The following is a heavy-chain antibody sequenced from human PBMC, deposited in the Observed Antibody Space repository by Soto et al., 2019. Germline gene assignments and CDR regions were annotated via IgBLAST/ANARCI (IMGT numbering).Heavy chain of an antibody. CDR1: GGSFSSYT. Sequence: QVQLVQSGAEVKKTGSSVKVSCKASGGSFSSYTISWVRQAPGQGLEWMGRIVPMVGRTIYAQKFQGRVAISADKSTTTAYMDLSNLAAEDTAMYYGALESGSDVFDISGQGTLVNVSS. CDR3: ALESGSDVFDI. J-gene: IGHJ3*02. V-gene: IGHV1-69*02. CDR2: IVPMVGRT. D-gene: IGHD3-10*01.